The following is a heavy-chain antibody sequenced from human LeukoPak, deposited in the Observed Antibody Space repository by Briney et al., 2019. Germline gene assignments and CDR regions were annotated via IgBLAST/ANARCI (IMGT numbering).Heavy chain of an antibody. D-gene: IGHD3-22*01. J-gene: IGHJ3*02. CDR1: GGPFRGYY. Sequence: KTSETLSLTCAVYGGPFRGYYWSWIRQPPGKGLEWIGEINHSVSTNYKPSLKSRVTISVDTSKNHFSLRLSSVTAADTAVYYCARGRHDYFGIRGADSFDIWGQGTMVTVSS. V-gene: IGHV4-34*01. CDR2: INHSVST. CDR3: ARGRHDYFGIRGADSFDI.